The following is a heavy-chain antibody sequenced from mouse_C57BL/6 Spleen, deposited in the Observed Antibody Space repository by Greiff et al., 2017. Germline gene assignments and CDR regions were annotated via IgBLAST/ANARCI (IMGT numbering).Heavy chain of an antibody. J-gene: IGHJ4*01. D-gene: IGHD1-1*01. CDR1: GYAFTNYL. CDR3: ARGAGSSCVSSMDY. Sequence: QVQLQQSGAELVRPGTSVKVSCKASGYAFTNYLIEWVKQRPGKGLEWIGVINPGSGGTNYNEKFKGKATLTADKSSSTAYLQLSSLTSEDSAVYFGARGAGSSCVSSMDYWGQGTSVTVSS. V-gene: IGHV1-54*01. CDR2: INPGSGGT.